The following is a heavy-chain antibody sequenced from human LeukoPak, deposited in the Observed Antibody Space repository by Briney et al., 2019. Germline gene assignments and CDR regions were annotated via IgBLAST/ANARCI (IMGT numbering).Heavy chain of an antibody. CDR2: INPNSGGT. V-gene: IGHV1-2*02. J-gene: IGHJ4*02. CDR1: GYTFTGYY. CDR3: ARASPWELLGLIDY. Sequence: GASVKVSCKASGYTFTGYYMHWVRQAPGQGLEWMGWINPNSGGTNYAQKFQGRVTMTRDTSISTAYMELSRLRSDDTAAYYCARASPWELLGLIDYWGQGTLVTVSS. D-gene: IGHD1-26*01.